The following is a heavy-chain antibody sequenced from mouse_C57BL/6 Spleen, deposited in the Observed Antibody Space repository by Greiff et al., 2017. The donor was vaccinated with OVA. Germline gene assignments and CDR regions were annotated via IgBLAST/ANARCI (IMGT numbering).Heavy chain of an antibody. CDR1: GYTFTSYW. Sequence: QVHVKQPGAELVMPGASVKLSCKASGYTFTSYWMHWVKQRPGQGLEWIGEIDPSDSYTNYNQKFKGKSTLTVDKSSSTAYMQLSSLTSEDSAVYYSASSSTGVANFDYWGQGTTLTVSS. J-gene: IGHJ2*01. CDR2: IDPSDSYT. D-gene: IGHD1-1*01. CDR3: ASSSTGVANFDY. V-gene: IGHV1-69*01.